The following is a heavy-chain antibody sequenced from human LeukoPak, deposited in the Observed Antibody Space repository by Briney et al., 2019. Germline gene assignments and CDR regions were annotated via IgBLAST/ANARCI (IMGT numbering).Heavy chain of an antibody. D-gene: IGHD6-6*01. CDR1: GGSISSYY. CDR2: IYYSGST. Sequence: SETLSLTCTVSGGSISSYYWSWIRQPPGKGLEWIGHIYYSGSTNFRPSLKSRLTISVDTSKNQFSLKLSSVTAADTAVYYCARDSDEYSSSSGFDYWGQGTLVTVSS. J-gene: IGHJ4*02. CDR3: ARDSDEYSSSSGFDY. V-gene: IGHV4-59*01.